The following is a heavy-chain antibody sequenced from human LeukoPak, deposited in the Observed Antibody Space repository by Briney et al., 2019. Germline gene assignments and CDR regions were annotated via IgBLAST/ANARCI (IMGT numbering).Heavy chain of an antibody. D-gene: IGHD2-21*02. Sequence: SQTLSLTCAISGDSVSSNSVTWNWIRQSPSRVLEWLGRTYYRSTWYNDYAVSVRGRVTVNPDTSKNQFSLHLNSVTPEDTAVYYCARRLTQCDCFDPWGQGILVTVSS. J-gene: IGHJ5*02. CDR2: TYYRSTWYN. V-gene: IGHV6-1*01. CDR3: ARRLTQCDCFDP. CDR1: GDSVSSNSVT.